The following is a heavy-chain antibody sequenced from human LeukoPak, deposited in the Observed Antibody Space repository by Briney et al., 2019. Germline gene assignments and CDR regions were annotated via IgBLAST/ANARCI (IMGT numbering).Heavy chain of an antibody. J-gene: IGHJ4*02. CDR3: TREAVWGTSDY. Sequence: SQTLSLTCAISGDGVSSNSAAWNWIRQSSSRGSEWLGRTYYRSKWYNDYAVSVKSRITINPDTSRNQFSLHLNSVTPEDTAVYYCTREAVWGTSDYWAQGTLVTVSS. V-gene: IGHV6-1*01. D-gene: IGHD3-16*01. CDR2: TYYRSKWYN. CDR1: GDGVSSNSAA.